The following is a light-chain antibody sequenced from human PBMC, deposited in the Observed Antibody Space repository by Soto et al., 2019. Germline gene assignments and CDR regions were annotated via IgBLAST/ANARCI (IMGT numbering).Light chain of an antibody. CDR2: AAS. V-gene: IGKV1-39*01. CDR3: QQSYSTLWT. Sequence: DIQMDPFTYSLSASLGDRFTITCRASQSISSYLNWYQQRPGKAPKLLIYAASSLQSGVPARFSGSGSGTDFTLTISSLQPEDFATCYCQQSYSTLWTFGQGTKVDIK. CDR1: QSISSY. J-gene: IGKJ1*01.